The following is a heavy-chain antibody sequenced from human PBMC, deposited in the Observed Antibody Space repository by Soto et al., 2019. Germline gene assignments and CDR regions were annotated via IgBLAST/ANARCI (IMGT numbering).Heavy chain of an antibody. CDR2: ISFDGSNE. J-gene: IGHJ6*02. Sequence: SLRLSCAASGFTFSDYAMHWVRQAPGKGLEWVAIISFDGSNEHYADSVQGRFTISRDNSENTLYLQMNSLRADDTAVYYCARPAATVIFYSGMDVWGQGTTVTVSS. D-gene: IGHD4-17*01. V-gene: IGHV3-30-3*01. CDR1: GFTFSDYA. CDR3: ARPAATVIFYSGMDV.